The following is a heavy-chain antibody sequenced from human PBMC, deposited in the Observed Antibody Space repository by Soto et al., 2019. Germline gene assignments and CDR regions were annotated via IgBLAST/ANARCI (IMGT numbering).Heavy chain of an antibody. D-gene: IGHD2-2*01. CDR2: LSGSGATT. Sequence: VQLLESGGTLVQPGGSLRLSCAASGFIFSNYAMSWVRQAPGKGLEWVSDLSGSGATTYYADTVKGRFTISRDNSKNALYRQLKSLRAEDTAVYYCAKDCSTTTCHGGNDAFDIWGQGTMVTVSA. J-gene: IGHJ3*02. CDR3: AKDCSTTTCHGGNDAFDI. V-gene: IGHV3-23*01. CDR1: GFIFSNYA.